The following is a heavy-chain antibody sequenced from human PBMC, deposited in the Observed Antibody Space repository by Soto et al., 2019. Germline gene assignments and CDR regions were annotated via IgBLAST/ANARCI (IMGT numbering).Heavy chain of an antibody. D-gene: IGHD4-4*01. CDR2: IYSDGGHT. CDR1: GFTFNNYW. J-gene: IGHJ3*01. V-gene: IGHV3-74*03. CDR3: ARAPPYPVTKYDAFDL. Sequence: EVQLVESGGGLVQPGGSLRLSCTASGFTFNNYWMHWVRQAPGKGMVWVSRIYSDGGHTKYADSVKGRFTISTDNAKNKMFLQMSSLGAEDTAVYYCARAPPYPVTKYDAFDLWGQGTMVTVSS.